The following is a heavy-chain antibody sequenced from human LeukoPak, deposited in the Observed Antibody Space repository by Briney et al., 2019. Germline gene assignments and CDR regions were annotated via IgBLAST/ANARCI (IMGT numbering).Heavy chain of an antibody. J-gene: IGHJ4*02. CDR3: ARHSGSSWYPYYFDY. CDR2: IYYSGST. D-gene: IGHD6-13*01. Sequence: SETLSLTCTVSGGSISSSSYYWGWIRQPPGKGLEWIGSIYYSGSTYYNPSLKSRVTISVDTSKNQFSLKLSSVTAADTAVYYCARHSGSSWYPYYFDYWGQGTLVTVSS. V-gene: IGHV4-39*01. CDR1: GGSISSSSYY.